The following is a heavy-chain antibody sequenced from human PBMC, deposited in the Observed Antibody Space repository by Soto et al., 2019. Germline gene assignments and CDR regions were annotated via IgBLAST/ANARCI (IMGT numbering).Heavy chain of an antibody. V-gene: IGHV4-31*03. D-gene: IGHD3-16*02. Sequence: ASETLSLTCTVSGGSISYGGWYWSWIRQLPGKGLEWIGYIYYSGTTYYNPSLESRLTISVDTSKNQLSLKLSSVTAADTAVYYCASYVWGSYRSLQYWGQGTLVTVSS. CDR1: GGSISYGGWY. CDR3: ASYVWGSYRSLQY. J-gene: IGHJ4*02. CDR2: IYYSGTT.